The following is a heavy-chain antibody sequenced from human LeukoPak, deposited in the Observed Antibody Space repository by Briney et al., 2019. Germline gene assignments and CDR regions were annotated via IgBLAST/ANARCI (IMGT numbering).Heavy chain of an antibody. J-gene: IGHJ6*03. CDR3: TREDLYYYYMDV. CDR2: IRSRTFRGTT. V-gene: IGHV3-49*04. Sequence: GGSLRLSCTASGFTFGEHVVSWVRQAPGKGLEWVCLIRSRTFRGTTENAASVECRFTFSRDDSKSIAYLQMNSLKTEDTAVYYCTREDLYYYYMDVWGKGTTVTVSS. CDR1: GFTFGEHV.